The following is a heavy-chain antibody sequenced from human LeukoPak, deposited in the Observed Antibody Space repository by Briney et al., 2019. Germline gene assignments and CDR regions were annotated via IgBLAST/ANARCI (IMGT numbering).Heavy chain of an antibody. CDR2: IYHSGST. CDR1: GGSISSSNW. J-gene: IGHJ4*02. D-gene: IGHD4-17*01. Sequence: SETLSLTCAVSGGSISSSNWWSWVRQPPGKGLEGIGEIYHSGSTNYNPSLKSRVTISVDKSKNQFSLKLSSVTAADTAVYYCARGTTVTTYDPYYFDYWGQGTLVTVSS. V-gene: IGHV4-4*02. CDR3: ARGTTVTTYDPYYFDY.